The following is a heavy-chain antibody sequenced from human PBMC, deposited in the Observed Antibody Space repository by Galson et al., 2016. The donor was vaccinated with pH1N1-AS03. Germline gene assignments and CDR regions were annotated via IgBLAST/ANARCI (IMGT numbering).Heavy chain of an antibody. V-gene: IGHV3-23*01. CDR1: GFIFSGNS. D-gene: IGHD2-2*01. CDR2: ISPTGETT. Sequence: SLRLSCAASGFIFSGNSMSWVRQAPGKGLEWVAAISPTGETTPYADSVKGSVIISRDNSKNTLFLEMDSLRAEDTDVYYCAKCDVSCQHSTLDYWGQGALVTVSS. CDR3: AKCDVSCQHSTLDY. J-gene: IGHJ4*02.